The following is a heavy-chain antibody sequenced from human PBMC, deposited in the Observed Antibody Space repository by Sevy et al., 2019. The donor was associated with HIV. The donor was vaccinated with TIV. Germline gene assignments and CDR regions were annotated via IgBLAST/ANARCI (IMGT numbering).Heavy chain of an antibody. CDR3: VKENTVYHVDY. CDR1: GFIFSNYG. D-gene: IGHD2-2*02. J-gene: IGHJ4*02. Sequence: GGSLRLSCAASGFIFSNYGMDWVRQAPGKGLEWVAVISYDGSKKYYADSVKGRFTISRDNSKNTLYLQMNSLRVEDTAVYYCVKENTVYHVDYWGQGILVTVSS. CDR2: ISYDGSKK. V-gene: IGHV3-30*18.